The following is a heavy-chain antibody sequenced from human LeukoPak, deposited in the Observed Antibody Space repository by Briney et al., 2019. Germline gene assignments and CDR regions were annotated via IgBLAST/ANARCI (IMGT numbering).Heavy chain of an antibody. CDR1: GFTLSSYA. CDR2: IGTAGDT. Sequence: GGSLRLSCAASGFTLSSYAMHWVRQPAGKGLEWVSAIGTAGDTFYPGSVKGRFAISRENAKKSLFLQMNSLRAEDTAVYYCARQNTPHGNFDYWGQGTLVTVSS. V-gene: IGHV3-13*01. CDR3: ARQNTPHGNFDY. J-gene: IGHJ4*02. D-gene: IGHD1-26*01.